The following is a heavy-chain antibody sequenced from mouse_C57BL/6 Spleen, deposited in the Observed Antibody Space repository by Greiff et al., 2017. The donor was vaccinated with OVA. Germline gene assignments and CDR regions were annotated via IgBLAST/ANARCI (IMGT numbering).Heavy chain of an antibody. V-gene: IGHV5-12*01. CDR1: GFTFSDYY. Sequence: DVMLVESGGGLVQPGGSLKLSCAASGFTFSDYYMYWVRQTPEKRLEWVAYISNGGGSTYYPDTVKGRFTISRDNAKNTLYLQMSRLKSEDTAMYYCARPITTVGYCDVWGTGTTVTVSS. CDR2: ISNGGGST. CDR3: ARPITTVGYCDV. D-gene: IGHD1-1*01. J-gene: IGHJ1*03.